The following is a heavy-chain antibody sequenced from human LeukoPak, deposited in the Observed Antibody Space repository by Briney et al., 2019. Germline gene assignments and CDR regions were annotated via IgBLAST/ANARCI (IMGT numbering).Heavy chain of an antibody. J-gene: IGHJ4*02. CDR1: GGSFSGYY. Sequence: PSETLSLTCAVYGGSFSGYYWSWIRQPPGKGLEWIGEINHSGSTNYNPSLKSRVTISVDTSKNQFSLKLSSVTAADTAVSYCARANPELGNDYWGQGTLVTVSS. V-gene: IGHV4-34*01. CDR2: INHSGST. CDR3: ARANPELGNDY. D-gene: IGHD7-27*01.